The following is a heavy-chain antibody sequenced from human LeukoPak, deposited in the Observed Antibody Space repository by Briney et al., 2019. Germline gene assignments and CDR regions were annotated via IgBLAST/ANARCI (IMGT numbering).Heavy chain of an antibody. J-gene: IGHJ6*03. CDR2: INHSGST. D-gene: IGHD6-6*01. CDR1: GGSFSGYY. V-gene: IGHV4-34*01. CDR3: ARTEYSSSWYMDV. Sequence: SGTLSLTCAVYGGSFSGYYWSWIRQPPGKGLEWIGEINHSGSTNYNPSLKSRVTISVDTSKNQFSLKLSSVTAADTAVYYCARTEYSSSWYMDVWGKGTTVTVSS.